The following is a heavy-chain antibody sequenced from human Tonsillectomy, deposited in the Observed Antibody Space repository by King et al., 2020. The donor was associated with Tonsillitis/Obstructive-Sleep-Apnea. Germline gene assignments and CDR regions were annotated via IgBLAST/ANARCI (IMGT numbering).Heavy chain of an antibody. CDR1: GFTFGDYA. D-gene: IGHD3-22*01. Sequence: VQLVESGGGLVQPGRSLRLSCTASGFTFGDYAMSWVRQAPGKGLEWVGFIRSKANGGTKEYAASVKGRFTIARDDSKSIAYLQMNSLKTEDTAVYYCTRVAYYYDSSGYEVWCDSWGQGTLVTVSS. CDR3: TRVAYYYDSSGYEVWCDS. CDR2: IRSKANGGTK. J-gene: IGHJ5*01. V-gene: IGHV3-49*04.